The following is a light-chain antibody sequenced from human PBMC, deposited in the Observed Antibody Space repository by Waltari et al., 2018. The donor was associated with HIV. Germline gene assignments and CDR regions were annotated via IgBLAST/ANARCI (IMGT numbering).Light chain of an antibody. CDR2: GAS. CDR3: QQYNNWPPT. J-gene: IGKJ1*01. Sequence: EIVMTHSPATLSVSPGERATLSCRASQSVTSNLAWYQQKPGQAPRLLIYGASTRATGNPARFSGGASGTEFTRTSRSLQSECVAGYYCQQYNNWPPTFGQGTKVEI. CDR1: QSVTSN. V-gene: IGKV3-15*01.